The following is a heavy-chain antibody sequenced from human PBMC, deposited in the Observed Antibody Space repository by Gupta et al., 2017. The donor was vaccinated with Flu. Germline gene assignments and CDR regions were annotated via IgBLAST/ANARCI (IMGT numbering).Heavy chain of an antibody. V-gene: IGHV1-69*06. CDR3: AREGDYSGSYSDAFDI. CDR2: IIPIFGTA. Sequence: QVQRVPSGAEVKKPGSSVKVSCQASGGRFNSFYVKWVHQAPGKGLDWMGGIIPIFGTADYAQKFQGRVTINADKSTNTVYMELSSLSSEDTAVYYCAREGDYSGSYSDAFDIWGQGTMVTVSS. D-gene: IGHD1-26*01. CDR1: GGRFNSFY. J-gene: IGHJ3*02.